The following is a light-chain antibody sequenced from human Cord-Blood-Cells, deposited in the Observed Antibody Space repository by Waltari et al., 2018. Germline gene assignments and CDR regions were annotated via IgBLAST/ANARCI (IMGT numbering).Light chain of an antibody. J-gene: IGKJ5*01. Sequence: DIVMTPSPDSLAVSLGERATINCKSSQSVLSSSNNKNYLAWYQQKPGQPPKLLIYWASTRESGVPDRFSGSGSGTDFTLTISSLQAEDVAVYYCQQYYSTPLTFGQGTRLEIK. CDR3: QQYYSTPLT. CDR1: QSVLSSSNNKNY. V-gene: IGKV4-1*01. CDR2: WAS.